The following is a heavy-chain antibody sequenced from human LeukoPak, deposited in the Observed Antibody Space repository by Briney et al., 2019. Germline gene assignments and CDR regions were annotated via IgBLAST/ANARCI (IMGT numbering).Heavy chain of an antibody. D-gene: IGHD6-13*01. V-gene: IGHV1-2*02. CDR1: GYTFTGYY. Sequence: GASVKVSCKASGYTFTGYYMHWVRQAPGQGLEWMGWINPNSGGTNYAQKFQGRVTMTRDTSISTAYMELSRLRSDDTAVYYCAREIAAAGWGFDLWGQGTLVTVSS. J-gene: IGHJ5*02. CDR3: AREIAAAGWGFDL. CDR2: INPNSGGT.